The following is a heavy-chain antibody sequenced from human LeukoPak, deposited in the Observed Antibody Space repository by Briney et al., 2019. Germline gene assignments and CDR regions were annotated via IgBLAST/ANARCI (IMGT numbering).Heavy chain of an antibody. CDR3: AQAMIVVVKT. J-gene: IGHJ5*02. Sequence: GSLRLSCAASGFTFSSYAMSWVRQAPGKGLEWIGEINHSGSTNCNPSLKSRVTISVDTSKNQFSLKLSSVTAADTAVYYCAQAMIVVVKTWGQGTLVTVSS. CDR2: INHSGST. V-gene: IGHV4-34*08. D-gene: IGHD3-22*01. CDR1: GFTFSSYA.